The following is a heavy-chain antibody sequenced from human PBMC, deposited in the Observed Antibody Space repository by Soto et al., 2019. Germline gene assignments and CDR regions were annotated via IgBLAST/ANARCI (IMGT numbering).Heavy chain of an antibody. CDR2: ISYDGSNE. CDR1: GFTFSSHG. V-gene: IGHV3-30*18. D-gene: IGHD2-2*01. CDR3: AKSKYQGSYYGMDV. Sequence: QVHLVESGGGVVQPGRSLRLSCAASGFTFSSHGMHWVRQAPGKGLEWVAVISYDGSNEYYADSVKGRFTISRVNFKNTLYLQMNSLRAEDTAVYYCAKSKYQGSYYGMDVWGQGTTVTDSS. J-gene: IGHJ6*02.